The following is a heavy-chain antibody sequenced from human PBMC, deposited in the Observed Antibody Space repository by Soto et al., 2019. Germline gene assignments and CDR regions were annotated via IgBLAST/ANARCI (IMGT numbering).Heavy chain of an antibody. CDR2: IYHSGST. CDR3: ARDPRNLGLDP. V-gene: IGHV4-30-2*01. J-gene: IGHJ5*02. D-gene: IGHD4-4*01. Sequence: PSETLSLTCAVSGGSISSGGYSWSWIRQPPGKGLEWIGYIYHSGSTYYNPSLKSRVTISVDRSKNQFSLKLSSVTAADTAVYYCARDPRNLGLDPWGQGTLVTVSS. CDR1: GGSISSGGYS.